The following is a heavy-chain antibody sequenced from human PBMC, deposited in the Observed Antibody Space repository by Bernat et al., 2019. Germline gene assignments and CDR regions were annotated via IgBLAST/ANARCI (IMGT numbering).Heavy chain of an antibody. Sequence: EVQLVESGGGLVQPGGSLRLSCAASGFTFSSYAMSWVRQAPGKGLEWVPAISGSGGSTDYADSVKGRFTISRDNSKNTLYLQMNSLRAEDTAVYYCAKVRFERYSSSWYPRLGAFDIWGQGTMVTVSS. CDR1: GFTFSSYA. D-gene: IGHD6-13*01. J-gene: IGHJ3*02. CDR3: AKVRFERYSSSWYPRLGAFDI. V-gene: IGHV3-23*04. CDR2: ISGSGGST.